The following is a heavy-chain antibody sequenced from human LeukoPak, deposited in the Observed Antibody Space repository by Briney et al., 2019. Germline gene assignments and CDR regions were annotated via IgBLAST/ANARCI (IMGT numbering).Heavy chain of an antibody. V-gene: IGHV3-74*01. CDR2: INNDGSST. Sequence: GGSLRLSCAASGFTFSSYWMHWVRQAPGKGLVWVSHINNDGSSTSYADSVKGRVTISRDNPKNTLYLQMNSLRTEDTAVYYCACYGISPPYWGQGTLVTVSS. D-gene: IGHD2-15*01. CDR1: GFTFSSYW. CDR3: ACYGISPPY. J-gene: IGHJ4*02.